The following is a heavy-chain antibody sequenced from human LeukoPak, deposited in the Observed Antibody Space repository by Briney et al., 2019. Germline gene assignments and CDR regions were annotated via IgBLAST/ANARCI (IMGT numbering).Heavy chain of an antibody. CDR3: ARGLRDSGSGDY. CDR2: MNPNSGNT. Sequence: ASVKVSCKASGYTFTSYDINWVRQATGQGLEWMEWMNPNSGNTGYAQKFQGRVTITRNTSISTAYMELSSLRSEDTAVYYCARGLRDSGSGDYWGQGTLVTVSS. D-gene: IGHD3-10*01. CDR1: GYTFTSYD. V-gene: IGHV1-8*03. J-gene: IGHJ4*02.